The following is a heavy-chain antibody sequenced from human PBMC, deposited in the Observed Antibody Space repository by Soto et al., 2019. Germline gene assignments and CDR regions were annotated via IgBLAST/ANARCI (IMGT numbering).Heavy chain of an antibody. Sequence: PGGSLRLSCAVSGFTFSGFGMTWVRQAPGKGLEWVSAIRDNGDETNYADSVKGRFTISRDNSRNTLYLQMNSLRAEDTAIYYCAKGGATTHLYYMGVCGERTTVTVSS. CDR3: AKGGATTHLYYMGV. D-gene: IGHD1-26*01. V-gene: IGHV3-23*01. CDR1: GFTFSGFG. CDR2: IRDNGDET. J-gene: IGHJ6*03.